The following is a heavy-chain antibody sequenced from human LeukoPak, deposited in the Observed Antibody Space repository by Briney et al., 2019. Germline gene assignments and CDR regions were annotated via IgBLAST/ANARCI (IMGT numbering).Heavy chain of an antibody. J-gene: IGHJ4*02. D-gene: IGHD3-10*01. CDR1: GFTFSSYA. V-gene: IGHV3-30*04. CDR3: ASFSYYYGSESPQDYFDY. Sequence: GGSLRLSCAASGFTFSSYAMHWVRQAPGKGLEWVAVISYDGSNKYYADSVKGRFTISRDNSKNTLYLQMNSLRAEDMAVYYCASFSYYYGSESPQDYFDYWGQGTLVTVSS. CDR2: ISYDGSNK.